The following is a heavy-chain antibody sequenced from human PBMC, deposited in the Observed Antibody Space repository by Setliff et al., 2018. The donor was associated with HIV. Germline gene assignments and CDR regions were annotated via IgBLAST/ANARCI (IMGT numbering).Heavy chain of an antibody. V-gene: IGHV4-59*12. D-gene: IGHD3-10*01. CDR1: GFSINSAYY. CDR2: IYYSGST. CDR3: ARTENYYGSGSHYYYYMDV. J-gene: IGHJ6*03. Sequence: SETLSLTCAVSGFSINSAYYWSWIRQPPGKGLEWIGYIYYSGSTNYNPSLKSRVTISVDTSKNQFSLKLSSVTAADTAVYYCARTENYYGSGSHYYYYMDVWGKGTTVTVSS.